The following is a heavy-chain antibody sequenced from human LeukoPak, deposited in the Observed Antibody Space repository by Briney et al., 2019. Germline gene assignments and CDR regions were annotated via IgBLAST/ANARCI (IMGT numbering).Heavy chain of an antibody. Sequence: RGSLRLSCAASGFTFSTYNMNWVRQAPGKGLEWVSYISSSSSSIYYADSVKGRFTISRDNSKNTLYLQMNSLRAEDTAIYYCAKEYGSGSYYSSTTFDPWGQGTLVTVSS. CDR3: AKEYGSGSYYSSTTFDP. CDR1: GFTFSTYN. J-gene: IGHJ5*02. V-gene: IGHV3-48*01. D-gene: IGHD3-10*01. CDR2: ISSSSSSI.